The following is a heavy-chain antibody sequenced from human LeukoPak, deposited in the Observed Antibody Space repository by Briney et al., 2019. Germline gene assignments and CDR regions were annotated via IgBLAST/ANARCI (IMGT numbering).Heavy chain of an antibody. CDR2: INPNSGGT. CDR3: ARDMVRLYSFDY. J-gene: IGHJ4*02. V-gene: IGHV1-2*02. Sequence: GASVKVSCKASGYTFSGYYMHWVRQAPGQGLEWMGWINPNSGGTNYAQKFQGRVTMTRDTSISTAYMELSRLRSDDTAVYYCARDMVRLYSFDYWGQGTLVTVSS. CDR1: GYTFSGYY. D-gene: IGHD3-10*01.